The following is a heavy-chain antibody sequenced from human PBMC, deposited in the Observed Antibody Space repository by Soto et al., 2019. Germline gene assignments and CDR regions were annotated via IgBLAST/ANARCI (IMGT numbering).Heavy chain of an antibody. D-gene: IGHD1-26*01. Sequence: VQLVQPGAEVKKPGSSVKVSCTASGGTFSRYGCTWVRQAPGQGFQWMGGIIPIFGTTHYEQNCQGRLSITADETTCRVYMELSSLRSDGTAIYFCARPYYQWEAGDYFAFWGQGTLVTVSS. CDR3: ARPYYQWEAGDYFAF. J-gene: IGHJ4*02. CDR2: IIPIFGTT. V-gene: IGHV1-69*01. CDR1: GGTFSRYG.